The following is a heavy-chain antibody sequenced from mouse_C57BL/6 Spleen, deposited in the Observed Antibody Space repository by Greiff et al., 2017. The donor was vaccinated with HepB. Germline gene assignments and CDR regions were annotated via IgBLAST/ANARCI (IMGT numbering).Heavy chain of an antibody. V-gene: IGHV1-80*01. J-gene: IGHJ4*01. CDR1: GYAFSSYW. CDR3: ARKGYGNYAMDY. D-gene: IGHD2-10*02. CDR2: IYPGDGDT. Sequence: VQLHESGAELVKPGASVKISCKASGYAFSSYWMNWVKQRPGKGLEWIGQIYPGDGDTNYNGKFKGKATLTADKSSSTAYMQLSSLTSEDSAVYFCARKGYGNYAMDYWGQGTSVTVSS.